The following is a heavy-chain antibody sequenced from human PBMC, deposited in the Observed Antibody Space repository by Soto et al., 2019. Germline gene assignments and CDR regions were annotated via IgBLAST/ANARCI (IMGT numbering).Heavy chain of an antibody. D-gene: IGHD6-13*01. CDR2: IIPIFGTA. CDR1: GGTFSSYA. J-gene: IGHJ6*02. CDR3: ARERYSSSPYGMDV. V-gene: IGHV1-69*06. Sequence: GASVKVSCKASGGTFSSYAISWVRQAPGQGLEWMGGIIPIFGTANYAQKFQGRVTITADKSTSTAYMELSRLRSDDTAVYYCARERYSSSPYGMDVWGQGTTVTVSS.